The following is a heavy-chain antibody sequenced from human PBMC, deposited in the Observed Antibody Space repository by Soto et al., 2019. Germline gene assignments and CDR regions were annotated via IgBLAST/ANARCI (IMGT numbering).Heavy chain of an antibody. Sequence: PGGSLRLSCAASGFTFDDYTMHWVRQAPGKGLEWVSLISWDGGSTYYADSVKGRFTISRDNSKNSVYLQMNSLRTEDTALYYCAKGRSSSSAGMDVWGQGTTVTVSS. J-gene: IGHJ6*02. V-gene: IGHV3-43*01. CDR2: ISWDGGST. CDR3: AKGRSSSSAGMDV. CDR1: GFTFDDYT. D-gene: IGHD6-6*01.